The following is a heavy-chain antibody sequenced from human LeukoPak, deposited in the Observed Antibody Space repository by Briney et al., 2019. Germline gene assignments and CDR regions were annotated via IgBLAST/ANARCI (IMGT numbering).Heavy chain of an antibody. V-gene: IGHV1-18*01. D-gene: IGHD2-15*01. CDR3: ARQYCSGGSCYERSYYYYYYYMDV. J-gene: IGHJ6*03. CDR2: ISAYNGNT. CDR1: GYTFTSYG. Sequence: ASVKVSCKASGYTFTSYGISRVRQAPGQGLEWVGWISAYNGNTNYAQKLQGRVTMTTDTSTSTAYMELRSLRSDDTAVYYCARQYCSGGSCYERSYYYYYYYMDVWGKGTTVTVSS.